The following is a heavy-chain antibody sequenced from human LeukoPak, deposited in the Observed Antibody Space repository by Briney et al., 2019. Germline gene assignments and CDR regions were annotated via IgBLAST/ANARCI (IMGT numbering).Heavy chain of an antibody. J-gene: IGHJ4*02. D-gene: IGHD6-19*01. Sequence: GGSLRLSCAASGFTFSSYGMHWVRQAPGKGLEWVAVIWYDGSNKYYADSGKGRFTISRDNSKNTLYLQMNSLRAEDTAVYYCANLAVAGAIYYWGQGTLVTVSS. CDR1: GFTFSSYG. CDR2: IWYDGSNK. V-gene: IGHV3-33*06. CDR3: ANLAVAGAIYY.